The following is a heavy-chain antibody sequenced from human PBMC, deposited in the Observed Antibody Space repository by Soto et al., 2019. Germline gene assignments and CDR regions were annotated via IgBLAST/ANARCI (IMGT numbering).Heavy chain of an antibody. D-gene: IGHD2-15*01. J-gene: IGHJ4*02. CDR3: ARGKKDIVVVVAASPFDY. Sequence: GGSLRLSCAASGFTFSSYGMHWVRQAPGKGLEWVAVIWYDGSNKYYADSVKGRFTISRDNSKNTLYLQMNSLRAEDTAVYYCARGKKDIVVVVAASPFDYWGQGTLVTVSS. V-gene: IGHV3-33*01. CDR2: IWYDGSNK. CDR1: GFTFSSYG.